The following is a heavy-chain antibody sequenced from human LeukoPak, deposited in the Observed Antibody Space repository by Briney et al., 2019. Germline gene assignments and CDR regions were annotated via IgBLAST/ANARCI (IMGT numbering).Heavy chain of an antibody. CDR1: GGSISSGGYS. CDR3: ARGRASRGGPCYFDY. D-gene: IGHD1-26*01. CDR2: IYHSGST. V-gene: IGHV4-30-2*01. Sequence: PSQTLSLTCAVSGGSISSGGYSWSWIRQPPGKGLEWIGYIYHSGSTYYNPSLKSRVTISVDRSKNQFSLKLSSVTAADTAVYYCARGRASRGGPCYFDYWGQGTLVTVSS. J-gene: IGHJ4*02.